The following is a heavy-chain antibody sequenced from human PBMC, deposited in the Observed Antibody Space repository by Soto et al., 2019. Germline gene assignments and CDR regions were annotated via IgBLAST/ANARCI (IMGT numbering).Heavy chain of an antibody. J-gene: IGHJ4*02. CDR1: GFTFSDYY. CDR2: ISSSGSDT. V-gene: IGHV3-11*05. CDR3: ARSLRGYSGYSGY. D-gene: IGHD5-12*01. Sequence: QVQLVESGGGLVKPGGCLRLSCAASGFTFSDYYMSWIRQAPGKGLEWASYISSSGSDTNYADSVKGRFTVSRDNAKNSLYLHMNSLRAEDTAVYYCARSLRGYSGYSGYWGQGTLVTVSS.